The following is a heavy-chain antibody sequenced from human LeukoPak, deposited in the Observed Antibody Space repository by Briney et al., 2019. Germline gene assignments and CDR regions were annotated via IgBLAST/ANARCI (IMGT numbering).Heavy chain of an antibody. CDR3: ARGGSGGYGWWLLDY. D-gene: IGHD3-10*01. Sequence: GGSLRLSCAASGFTFSSYWMSWVRQAPGKGLEWVGIIKEDGSEKYHVDSVKGRFTVSRDNAENSLYLQMNSLRAEDTAVYYCARGGSGGYGWWLLDYWGQGTLLTVSS. CDR1: GFTFSSYW. CDR2: IKEDGSEK. V-gene: IGHV3-7*01. J-gene: IGHJ4*02.